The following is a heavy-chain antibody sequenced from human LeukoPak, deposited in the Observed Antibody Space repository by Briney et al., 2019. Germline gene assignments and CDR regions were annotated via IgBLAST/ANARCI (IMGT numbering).Heavy chain of an antibody. J-gene: IGHJ3*01. V-gene: IGHV1-2*02. CDR2: ISPNSGGT. CDR3: ARGLEWDP. Sequence: GASVKVSCKASGYTFTAYYVYWVRQAPGQGPEWGGWISPNSGGTKYAQKFQGRVTMTRGTSIDTAYMELNRLTSDDTAIDYCARGLEWDPWGQGTMVTVSS. D-gene: IGHD3-3*01. CDR1: GYTFTAYY.